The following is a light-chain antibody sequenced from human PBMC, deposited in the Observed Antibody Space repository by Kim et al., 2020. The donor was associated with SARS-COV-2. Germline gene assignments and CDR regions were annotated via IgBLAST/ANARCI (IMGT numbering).Light chain of an antibody. CDR3: QQYHNWPLT. CDR1: QSFSIN. Sequence: EIVMTQSPATLSVSPGGRATLSCRASQSFSINLAWYQQRPGQTPRLLIYGASTRATGIPARFSGSGSGTEFTLTISSLQSEDFAVYYCQQYHNWPLTFGQGTKLEI. V-gene: IGKV3D-15*01. J-gene: IGKJ2*01. CDR2: GAS.